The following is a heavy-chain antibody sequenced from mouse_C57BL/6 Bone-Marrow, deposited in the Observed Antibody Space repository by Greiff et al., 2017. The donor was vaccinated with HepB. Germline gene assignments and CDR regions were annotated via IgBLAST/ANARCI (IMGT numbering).Heavy chain of an antibody. CDR3: ARSGLSEYGSSFSY. CDR1: GFSLSTSGMG. J-gene: IGHJ4*01. D-gene: IGHD1-1*01. V-gene: IGHV8-12*01. Sequence: QVTLKESGPGILQSSQTLSLTCSFSGFSLSTSGMGVSWIRQPSGKGLEWLAHIYCDDDKRYNPSLKSRLTISKDTSRNQVFLKITSVDTADTATYYCARSGLSEYGSSFSYWGQGTSVTVSS. CDR2: IYCDDDK.